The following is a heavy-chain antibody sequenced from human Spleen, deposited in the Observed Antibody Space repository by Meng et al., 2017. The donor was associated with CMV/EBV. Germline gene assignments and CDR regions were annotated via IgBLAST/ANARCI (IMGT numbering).Heavy chain of an antibody. Sequence: SETLSLTCSVSGGSINSSSYYWGWIRQPPGKGLEWIGNIYYSGSTYYNPSLKGRVTISVDTSKKQFSLKLSSVSAADTAVYYCARDRGYCGTTRCYYYGMDVWGQGTTVTVSS. J-gene: IGHJ6*02. CDR3: ARDRGYCGTTRCYYYGMDV. CDR1: GGSINSSSYY. D-gene: IGHD2-2*01. V-gene: IGHV4-39*07. CDR2: IYYSGST.